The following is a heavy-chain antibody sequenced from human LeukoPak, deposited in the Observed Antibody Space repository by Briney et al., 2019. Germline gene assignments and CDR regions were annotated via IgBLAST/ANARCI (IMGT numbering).Heavy chain of an antibody. D-gene: IGHD6-19*01. CDR2: ISGSGGST. CDR3: ARVGYSSGYWFDP. CDR1: GFTFSSYA. J-gene: IGHJ5*02. V-gene: IGHV3-23*01. Sequence: PGGSLRLSCAASGFTFSSYAMSWVRQAPGKGLEWVSAISGSGGSTYYADSVKGRFTISRDNSKNTLYLQMNSLRAEDTALYHCARVGYSSGYWFDPWGQGTLVTVSS.